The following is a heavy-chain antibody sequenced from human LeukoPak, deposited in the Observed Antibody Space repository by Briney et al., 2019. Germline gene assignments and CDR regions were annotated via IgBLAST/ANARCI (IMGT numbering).Heavy chain of an antibody. J-gene: IGHJ4*02. Sequence: GGSLRLSCAASGFTFSSYAMSWVRQAPGKELEWVSAISDSDSSTFYADSVKGRFTISRDNSKNTLYLQMNSLRAEDTAVYYCAKRSAPYGVAGLYFDYWGQGTLLTVSS. CDR3: AKRSAPYGVAGLYFDY. CDR2: ISDSDSST. V-gene: IGHV3-23*01. D-gene: IGHD6-19*01. CDR1: GFTFSSYA.